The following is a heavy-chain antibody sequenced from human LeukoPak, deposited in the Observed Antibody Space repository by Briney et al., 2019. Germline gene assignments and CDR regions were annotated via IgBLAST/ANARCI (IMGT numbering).Heavy chain of an antibody. V-gene: IGHV3-66*01. J-gene: IGHJ4*02. CDR2: IYSGDST. Sequence: GGSLRLSCAAPGFTFSNYNMNWVRQAPGKGLEWVSIIYSGDSTYYADSVKGRFTISRDISKNTLYLQMNSLRAEDTAVYYCAREWANSGPFDYWGQGTLVTVSS. CDR3: AREWANSGPFDY. CDR1: GFTFSNYN. D-gene: IGHD6-19*01.